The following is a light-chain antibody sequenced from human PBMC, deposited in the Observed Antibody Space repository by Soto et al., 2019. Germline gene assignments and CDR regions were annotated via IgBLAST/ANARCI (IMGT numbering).Light chain of an antibody. CDR1: QSVAIN. CDR2: GAS. CDR3: QQYNNWPPFT. V-gene: IGKV3-15*01. Sequence: EIVMTQSPATLSVSPGERATLSCTASQSVAINLAWYQQKPGQPPRLLIYGASTRATGIPARFSGSGSGTEFTLTISSLQSADFAVYYCQQYNNWPPFTFGPGTKVDIK. J-gene: IGKJ3*01.